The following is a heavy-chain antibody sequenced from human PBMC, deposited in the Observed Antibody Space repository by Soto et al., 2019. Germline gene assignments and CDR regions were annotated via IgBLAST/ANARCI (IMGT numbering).Heavy chain of an antibody. J-gene: IGHJ3*02. D-gene: IGHD2-15*01. V-gene: IGHV1-3*01. Sequence: ASVKVSCKASGYTYTSYAMHWVRQTPGQRLEWMGWINAGNGNTKYSQKFQGRVTITRNTSISTAYMELSSLRSEDTAVYYCARGRSVVDLFDIWGQGTMVTVSS. CDR3: ARGRSVVDLFDI. CDR2: INAGNGNT. CDR1: GYTYTSYA.